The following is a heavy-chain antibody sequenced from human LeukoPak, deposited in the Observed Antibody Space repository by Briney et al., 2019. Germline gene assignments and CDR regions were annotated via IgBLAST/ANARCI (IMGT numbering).Heavy chain of an antibody. Sequence: GGSLRLSCAASGFTFNNYVMHWVRQAPGKGLEWVAGILYDGSDKWFGDSVKGRFSISRDNSKNTLYLQMNSLRAEDTAVYYCARAPSSGWVDYWGQGTLVTVSS. CDR2: ILYDGSDK. CDR1: GFTFNNYV. J-gene: IGHJ4*02. V-gene: IGHV3-30-3*01. D-gene: IGHD6-19*01. CDR3: ARAPSSGWVDY.